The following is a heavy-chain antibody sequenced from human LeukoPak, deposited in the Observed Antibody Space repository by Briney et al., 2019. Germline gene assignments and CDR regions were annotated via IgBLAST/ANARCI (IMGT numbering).Heavy chain of an antibody. CDR2: INRDGSVK. V-gene: IGHV3-7*01. CDR3: ATDPGFSSLDY. Sequence: GGALRLSCAGSGFTFSDYWGTWGRQTPGKGLEFVANINRDGSVKNYVDSVKGRFTISRDNAKNSLYLQMTSPRVDDTAIYYCATDPGFSSLDYWGQGTLVTVSS. CDR1: GFTFSDYW. D-gene: IGHD6-13*01. J-gene: IGHJ4*02.